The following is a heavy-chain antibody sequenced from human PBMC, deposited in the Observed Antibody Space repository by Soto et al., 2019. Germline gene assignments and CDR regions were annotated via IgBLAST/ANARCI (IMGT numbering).Heavy chain of an antibody. Sequence: SETLSLTCAVSGVSITTNGYSWSWIRQPPGKGPEWIGYIYPSGTIFYNPSLNSRVTISADTSNNQFSLKLTSVTAADTAVYFCATYTAFAKYYFDYWGRGTLVTVSS. V-gene: IGHV4-30-2*01. J-gene: IGHJ4*02. CDR1: GVSITTNGYS. CDR2: IYPSGTI. D-gene: IGHD3-16*01. CDR3: ATYTAFAKYYFDY.